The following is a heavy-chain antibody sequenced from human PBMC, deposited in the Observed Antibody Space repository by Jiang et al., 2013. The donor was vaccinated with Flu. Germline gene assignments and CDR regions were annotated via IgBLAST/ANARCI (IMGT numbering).Heavy chain of an antibody. CDR1: GGSISSYY. V-gene: IGHV4-59*08. CDR2: IFNSGST. D-gene: IGHD3-9*01. CDR3: ARGTIGSTGYYGGYHYYAMDV. J-gene: IGHJ6*02. Sequence: LLKPSETLSLTCTVSGGSISSYYWSWIRQPPGKGLEWIGYIFNSGSTNYNPALKSRVAISVDTSKNQSSLKLSSVTAADTAVYYCARGTIGSTGYYGGYHYYAMDVWGQGTTVTVSS.